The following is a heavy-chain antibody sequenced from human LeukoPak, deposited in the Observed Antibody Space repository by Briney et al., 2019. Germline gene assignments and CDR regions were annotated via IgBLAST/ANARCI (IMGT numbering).Heavy chain of an antibody. V-gene: IGHV3-21*01. D-gene: IGHD5-12*01. CDR3: ASSRVATSDS. CDR2: ISSSGSDM. CDR1: GFTFSSFT. J-gene: IGHJ4*02. Sequence: GGSLRLSCAASGFTFSSFTMNWVRQAPGKGLEWVSSISSSGSDMYYAESVKGRFTISRDNAKNSLCLQMNSLRAEDTAVYYCASSRVATSDSWGQGTLVTVSS.